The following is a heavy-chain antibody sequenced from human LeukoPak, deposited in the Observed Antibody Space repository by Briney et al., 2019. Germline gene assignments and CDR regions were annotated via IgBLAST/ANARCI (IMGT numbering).Heavy chain of an antibody. CDR3: ARDRSYCSGGSCSYYFDY. J-gene: IGHJ4*02. D-gene: IGHD2-15*01. CDR2: IYHSGST. V-gene: IGHV4-38-2*02. CDR1: GYSISSGYY. Sequence: PSETLSLTCTVFGYSISSGYYWGWIRQPPGKGLEWIGSIYHSGSTYYNPSLKSRVTISVDTSKNQFSLKLSSVTAADTAVYYCARDRSYCSGGSCSYYFDYWGQGTPVTVSS.